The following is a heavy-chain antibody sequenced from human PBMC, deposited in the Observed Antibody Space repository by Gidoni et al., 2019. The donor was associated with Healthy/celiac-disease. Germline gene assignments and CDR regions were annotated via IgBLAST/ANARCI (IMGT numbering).Heavy chain of an antibody. V-gene: IGHV3-15*01. CDR3: TTEAPPIYCSSTSCYYYYYMDV. Sequence: EVQLVESGGGLVKPGGSLRLSCAAPGLTFSNAWISWVRQAPGKGLEWVCRSKSKTDGGTTDYAAPVKGRFTISRDDSKNTLYLQMNSLKTEYTAVYYCTTEAPPIYCSSTSCYYYYYMDVWGKGTTVTVSS. CDR1: GLTFSNAW. CDR2: SKSKTDGGTT. D-gene: IGHD2-2*01. J-gene: IGHJ6*03.